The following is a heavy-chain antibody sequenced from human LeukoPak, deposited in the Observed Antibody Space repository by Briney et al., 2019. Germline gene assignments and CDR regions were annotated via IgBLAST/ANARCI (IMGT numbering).Heavy chain of an antibody. CDR3: AREQYSGYDTSDY. CDR2: FDPEDGET. CDR1: GYTFTGYY. V-gene: IGHV1-24*01. D-gene: IGHD5-12*01. J-gene: IGHJ4*02. Sequence: GASVKVSCKASGYTFTGYYMHWVRQAPGQGLAWMGGFDPEDGETIYAQKFQGRVTMTEDTSTDTAYMELSSLRSEDTAVYYCAREQYSGYDTSDYWGQGTLVTVSS.